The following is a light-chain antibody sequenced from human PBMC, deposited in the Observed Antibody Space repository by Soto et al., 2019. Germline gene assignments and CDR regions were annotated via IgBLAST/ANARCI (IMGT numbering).Light chain of an antibody. CDR3: QQYNNWPGT. CDR2: DAS. CDR1: HSVSSN. V-gene: IGKV3-15*01. Sequence: EIVMTQSPATLSVSPGERVTLSCRASHSVSSNLAWYQQKPGQAPRLLIYDASSRATGLPARFSGSGSGTEFTLTISSLQSEDFAVYYCQQYNNWPGTFGQGTKVDIK. J-gene: IGKJ1*01.